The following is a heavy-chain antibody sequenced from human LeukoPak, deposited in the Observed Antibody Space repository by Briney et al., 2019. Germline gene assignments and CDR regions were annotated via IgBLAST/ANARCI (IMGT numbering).Heavy chain of an antibody. CDR3: VAVTGRPAGGGVYY. CDR1: RFTFSSYG. CDR2: VSGGGSGT. J-gene: IGHJ4*02. Sequence: GGSLRLSCAASRFTFSSYGMSWVRQAPGKGLEWVSAVSGGGSGTYYADSVKGRFTISRDNSKNTLYLQMNSLTGEDSAVYYCVAVTGRPAGGGVYYWGQGTLVTVSS. D-gene: IGHD6-19*01. V-gene: IGHV3-23*01.